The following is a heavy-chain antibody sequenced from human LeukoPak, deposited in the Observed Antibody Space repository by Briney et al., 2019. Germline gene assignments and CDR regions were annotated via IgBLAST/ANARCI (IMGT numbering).Heavy chain of an antibody. CDR3: ARGGGYSSSWMGGDFYYYGTDV. CDR2: ISYSGST. V-gene: IGHV4-39*01. J-gene: IGHJ6*02. Sequence: PSETLSLTCTVSGGSIRSSSYYWGWIRQPPGKGLEWIGTISYSGSTYYHPSLKSRVTISVDTSKNQFSLKLSSVTAADTAVFYCARGGGYSSSWMGGDFYYYGTDVWGQGTTVTVSS. D-gene: IGHD6-13*01. CDR1: GGSIRSSSYY.